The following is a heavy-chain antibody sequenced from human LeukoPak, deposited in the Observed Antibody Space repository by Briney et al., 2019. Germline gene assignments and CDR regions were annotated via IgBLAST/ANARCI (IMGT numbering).Heavy chain of an antibody. Sequence: PGRSLRLSCAASGFTFSSYAMHWVRQAPGKGLEWVAVISYDGSNKYYADSVKGRFTISRDNSKNTLYLQMNSLRAEDTAVYYCARDWLLFEGSYYYGMDVWGQGTTVTVSS. V-gene: IGHV3-30*04. J-gene: IGHJ6*02. CDR1: GFTFSSYA. D-gene: IGHD2-2*01. CDR3: ARDWLLFEGSYYYGMDV. CDR2: ISYDGSNK.